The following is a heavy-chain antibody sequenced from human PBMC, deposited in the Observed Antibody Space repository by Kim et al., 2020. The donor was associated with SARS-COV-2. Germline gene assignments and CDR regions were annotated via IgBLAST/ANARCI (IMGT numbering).Heavy chain of an antibody. D-gene: IGHD2-2*02. CDR3: ARDGVERYCSSTSCYTARDSSGSYWYFDL. J-gene: IGHJ2*01. V-gene: IGHV3-13*01. CDR2: IGTAGDT. CDR1: GFTFSSYD. Sequence: GGSLRLSCAASGFTFSSYDMHWVRQATGKGLEWVSAIGTAGDTYYPGSVKGRFTISRENAKNYLYLQMNSLGAGDTAVYYCARDGVERYCSSTSCYTARDSSGSYWYFDLWGRGTLVTVSS.